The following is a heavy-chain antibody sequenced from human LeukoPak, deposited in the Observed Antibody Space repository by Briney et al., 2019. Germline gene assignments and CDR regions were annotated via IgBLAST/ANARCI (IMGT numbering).Heavy chain of an antibody. CDR3: ARDRPNVDSTGYYSRHDAFDI. J-gene: IGHJ3*02. V-gene: IGHV4-4*07. D-gene: IGHD3-22*01. CDR2: IYTSGST. Sequence: SETLSLTCTVSGGSISSYYWSWIRQPAGKGLEWIGRIYTSGSTNYNPSLKSRVTMSVDTSKNQFSLKLSSVTAADTAMYYCARDRPNVDSTGYYSRHDAFDIWGQGTIVTVSS. CDR1: GGSISSYY.